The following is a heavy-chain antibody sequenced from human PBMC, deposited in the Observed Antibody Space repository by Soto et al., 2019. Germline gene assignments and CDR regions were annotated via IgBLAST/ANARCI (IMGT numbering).Heavy chain of an antibody. J-gene: IGHJ6*02. CDR3: ARDLSNHGPDYYGMDV. V-gene: IGHV3-53*01. D-gene: IGHD4-4*01. CDR1: GFTVSSNY. Sequence: GGSLRLSCAASGFTVSSNYVSWVRQAQGKGLEWVSVIYSGGSTYYADSVKGRFTISRDNSKNTLYLQMNSLRAEDTAVYYCARDLSNHGPDYYGMDVWGQGTTGTASS. CDR2: IYSGGST.